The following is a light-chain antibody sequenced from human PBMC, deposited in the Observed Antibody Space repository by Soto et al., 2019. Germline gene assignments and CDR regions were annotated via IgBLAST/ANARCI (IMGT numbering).Light chain of an antibody. V-gene: IGKV1-5*01. CDR2: DAS. J-gene: IGKJ1*01. CDR1: QNVDNW. Sequence: GDRVTITCRASQNVDNWVAWYQQKPGKAPKFLIYDASNLESGDPSRFSGRGSGTEFTLTISRLQPDDFATYYCQRYNSNSRTFGQGTRV. CDR3: QRYNSNSRT.